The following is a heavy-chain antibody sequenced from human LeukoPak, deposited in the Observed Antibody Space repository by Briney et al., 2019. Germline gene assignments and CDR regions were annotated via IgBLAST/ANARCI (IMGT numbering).Heavy chain of an antibody. CDR3: ARQGATVTTPLDY. J-gene: IGHJ4*02. D-gene: IGHD4-17*01. CDR2: IYYSGST. CDR1: GGSISSYY. Sequence: KTSETLSLTCTVSGGSISSYYWSWIRQPPGKGLEWIGYIYYSGSTNYNPSLKSRVTISVDTSKNQFSLKLSSVTAADTAVYYCARQGATVTTPLDYWGQGTLVTVSS. V-gene: IGHV4-59*08.